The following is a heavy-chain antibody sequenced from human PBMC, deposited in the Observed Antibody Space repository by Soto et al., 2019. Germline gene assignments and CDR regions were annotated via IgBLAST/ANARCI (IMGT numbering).Heavy chain of an antibody. J-gene: IGHJ3*02. Sequence: PSETLSLTCTVSAGSVSSGSYYWSWIQQPPGKGLEWIGYIYYSGSTNYNPSLKSRVTISVDTSKNQFSLKLSSVTAADTAVYYCARVVYCSSTSCHPDDAFDICGQGTMVTVS. CDR1: AGSVSSGSYY. D-gene: IGHD2-2*01. CDR3: ARVVYCSSTSCHPDDAFDI. V-gene: IGHV4-61*01. CDR2: IYYSGST.